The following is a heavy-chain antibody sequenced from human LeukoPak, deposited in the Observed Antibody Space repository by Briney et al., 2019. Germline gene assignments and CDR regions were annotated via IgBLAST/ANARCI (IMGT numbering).Heavy chain of an antibody. CDR1: GFTFDDYA. D-gene: IGHD5/OR15-5a*01. Sequence: GGSLRLSCAASGFTFDDYAMHWVRQAPGKGLEWVSGISWNSGGIGYADSVKGRFTISRDNAKNSLYLQMNSLRAEDTALYYCASVYPGGYWGQGTLVTVSS. CDR3: ASVYPGGY. V-gene: IGHV3-9*01. CDR2: ISWNSGGI. J-gene: IGHJ4*02.